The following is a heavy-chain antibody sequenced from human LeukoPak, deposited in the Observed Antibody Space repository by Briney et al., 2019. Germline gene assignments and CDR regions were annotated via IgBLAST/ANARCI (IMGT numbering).Heavy chain of an antibody. D-gene: IGHD1-26*01. Sequence: SETLSLTCTVSGDSISGSSYYWCWIRQPPGKGLEWIGSIQYSGSTYYNPSLKSRVTISADTSKNQFSLKLSSVTAADTAVFYCASLRERSYYARGFDYWGQGTLVTVSS. CDR2: IQYSGST. V-gene: IGHV4-39*01. CDR1: GDSISGSSYY. J-gene: IGHJ4*02. CDR3: ASLRERSYYARGFDY.